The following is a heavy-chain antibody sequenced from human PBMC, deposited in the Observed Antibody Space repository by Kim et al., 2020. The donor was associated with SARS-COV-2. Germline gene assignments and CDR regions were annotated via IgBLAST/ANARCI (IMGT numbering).Heavy chain of an antibody. CDR3: ARVGGTSSWGYYYYGMDV. V-gene: IGHV1-69*13. CDR1: GGTFSSYA. J-gene: IGHJ6*02. D-gene: IGHD6-13*01. CDR2: IIPIFGTA. Sequence: SVKVSCKASGGTFSSYAISWVRQAPGQGLEWMGGIIPIFGTANYAQKFQGRVTITADESTSTAYMELSSLRSEDTAVYYCARVGGTSSWGYYYYGMDVWGQGTTVTVSS.